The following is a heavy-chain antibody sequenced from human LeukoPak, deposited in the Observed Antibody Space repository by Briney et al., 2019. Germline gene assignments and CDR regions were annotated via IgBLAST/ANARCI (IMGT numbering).Heavy chain of an antibody. Sequence: GGSLRLSCAASGFXFSSYGIHWVRQAPGKGLEWVADIRYDGSIKYYGDSVRGRFTISRDNPKNTLYLQMNSLRGDDTAVYYCARDRCTNGVCYYDYWGQGTLVTVSS. CDR1: GFXFSSYG. CDR3: ARDRCTNGVCYYDY. D-gene: IGHD2-8*01. V-gene: IGHV3-33*01. CDR2: IRYDGSIK. J-gene: IGHJ4*02.